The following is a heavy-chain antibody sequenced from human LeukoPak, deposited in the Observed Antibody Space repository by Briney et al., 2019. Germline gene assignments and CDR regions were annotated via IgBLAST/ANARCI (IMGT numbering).Heavy chain of an antibody. Sequence: PGGSLRLSCTASGFTVSANYMTWVRQAPGKGLEWISVFYYGGTTYYSDSVKGRFTNSRDNSKNTVYLQMNNLRVDDTAVYYCARGPENYYDSSGSYRGDRFDIWGQGTVVTVSS. CDR2: FYYGGTT. CDR1: GFTVSANY. CDR3: ARGPENYYDSSGSYRGDRFDI. V-gene: IGHV3-53*01. D-gene: IGHD3-22*01. J-gene: IGHJ3*02.